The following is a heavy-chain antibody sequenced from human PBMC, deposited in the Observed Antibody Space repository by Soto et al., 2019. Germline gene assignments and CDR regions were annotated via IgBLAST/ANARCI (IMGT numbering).Heavy chain of an antibody. V-gene: IGHV3-7*01. Sequence: EVQLVESGGGLVQPGGSLRLSCAASGFTFSSYWMSWVRQAPGKGLEWVANIKQDGSEKYYVDSVKGRFTISRDNAKNSLYLQMNSLRAEDTAVYSCARDSSRGYDFWSGYFAAFDYWGQGTLVTVSS. J-gene: IGHJ4*02. CDR1: GFTFSSYW. D-gene: IGHD3-3*01. CDR3: ARDSSRGYDFWSGYFAAFDY. CDR2: IKQDGSEK.